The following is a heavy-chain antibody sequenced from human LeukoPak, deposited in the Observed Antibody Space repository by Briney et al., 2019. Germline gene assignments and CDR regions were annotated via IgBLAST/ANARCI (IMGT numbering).Heavy chain of an antibody. V-gene: IGHV3-15*01. CDR3: ILAAAGPAY. Sequence: SGGSLRLSCAASGFTFSDYYMSWIRQAPGKGLEWVGRIKGKTDGGTPDYAAPVKGRFTISRDHSEDTLYLQMNSLKTEDTGVYYCILAAAGPAYWGQGALVTVSS. CDR1: GFTFSDYY. CDR2: IKGKTDGGTP. D-gene: IGHD6-13*01. J-gene: IGHJ4*02.